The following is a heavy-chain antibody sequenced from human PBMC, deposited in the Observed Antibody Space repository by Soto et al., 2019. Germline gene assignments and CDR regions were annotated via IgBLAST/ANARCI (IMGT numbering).Heavy chain of an antibody. J-gene: IGHJ4*02. CDR3: AHRVYPWGRYYGLHFDS. D-gene: IGHD3-16*01. CDR1: GFSLTTYGVG. Sequence: QITLKESGPTLVKPTQTLTLTCTCSGFSLTTYGVGVGWFRQTPGKALEWLALLYWDNDRRIRPSLRNSLTIFRDTFKSQVVLSVTAIDGADTSTYYCAHRVYPWGRYYGLHFDSWGQGTLVTVSS. V-gene: IGHV2-5*02. CDR2: LYWDNDR.